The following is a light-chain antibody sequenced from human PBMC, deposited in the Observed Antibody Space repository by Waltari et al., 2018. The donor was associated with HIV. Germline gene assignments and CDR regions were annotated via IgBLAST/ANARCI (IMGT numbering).Light chain of an antibody. CDR1: NSNIGSTYD. CDR3: QSYDSRLSAWV. Sequence: QSVLTPPPSVSGAPGQRVTISCTGSNSNIGSTYDVHWYQPLPGKAPKLLIFANNNRPSGVPDRFSGSKSGASASLAITGLQAEDEADYSCQSYDSRLSAWVFGGGTKVTVL. J-gene: IGLJ3*02. CDR2: ANN. V-gene: IGLV1-40*01.